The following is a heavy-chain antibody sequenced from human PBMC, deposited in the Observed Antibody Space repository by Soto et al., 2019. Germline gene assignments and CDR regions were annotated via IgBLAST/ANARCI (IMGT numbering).Heavy chain of an antibody. CDR3: ARGRAAGSWDWLDA. V-gene: IGHV6-1*01. CDR1: GDSVSSNSAA. J-gene: IGHJ5*01. D-gene: IGHD6-13*01. Sequence: TLSLTCDISGDSVSSNSAAWNWIRQSPSRGLEWLGRTYYRSKWYNDYAVSVRGRITINPDTSKNQFSLQLKSVTPDDTAVYYCARGRAAGSWDWLDAWGDGTPVPAS. CDR2: TYYRSKWYN.